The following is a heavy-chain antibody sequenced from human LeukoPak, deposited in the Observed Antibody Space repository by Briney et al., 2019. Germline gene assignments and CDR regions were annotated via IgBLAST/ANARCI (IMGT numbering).Heavy chain of an antibody. CDR2: IYTSGST. V-gene: IGHV4-61*02. CDR1: GGSISSGSYY. CDR3: EGSSSSPYRFFDY. Sequence: SQTLSLTCTVSGGSISSGSYYWSWIRQPAGKGLEWIGRIYTSGSTNYNPSLKSRVTISVDTSKNQFSLKLSSVTAAGTAVYYCEGSSSSPYRFFDYWGQGTLVTVSS. D-gene: IGHD6-6*01. J-gene: IGHJ4*02.